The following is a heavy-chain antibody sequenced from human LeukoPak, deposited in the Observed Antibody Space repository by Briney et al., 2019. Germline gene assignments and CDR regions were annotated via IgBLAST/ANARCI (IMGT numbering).Heavy chain of an antibody. CDR1: GGTFSSYA. J-gene: IGHJ4*02. V-gene: IGHV1-8*03. CDR3: ARVQRSRDGYNSYAY. D-gene: IGHD5-24*01. Sequence: ASVKVSCKASGGTFSSYAINWVRQATGQGLEWMGWMNPNSGNTGYAQKFQGRVTITRNTSISTAYMELSSLRSEDTAVYYCARVQRSRDGYNSYAYWGQGTLVTVSS. CDR2: MNPNSGNT.